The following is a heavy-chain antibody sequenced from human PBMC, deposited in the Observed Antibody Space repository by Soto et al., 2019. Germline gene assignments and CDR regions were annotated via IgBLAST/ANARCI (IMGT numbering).Heavy chain of an antibody. CDR3: ARRYGDCFDY. D-gene: IGHD4-17*01. Sequence: SDTLSLTCTLRGCSITSYYWSWIRQPPGKGLEWIGYIYYSGSTNYNPSLKSRVTISVDTSKNQFSLKLSSVTAADTAVYYCARRYGDCFDYWGQGTLVTVS. CDR2: IYYSGST. CDR1: GCSITSYY. V-gene: IGHV4-59*08. J-gene: IGHJ4*02.